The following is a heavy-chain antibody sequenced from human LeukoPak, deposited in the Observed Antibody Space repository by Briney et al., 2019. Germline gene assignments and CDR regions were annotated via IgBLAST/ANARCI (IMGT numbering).Heavy chain of an antibody. J-gene: IGHJ4*02. Sequence: PGGSLRLSCAASGFTFSSYGMHWVRQAPGKGLEWVAVISYDGSNKYYADSMKGRFTISRDNSRNTLYLQMNSLRADDTAVYYCANGPRPFDYWGQGTLVTVSS. V-gene: IGHV3-30*18. CDR3: ANGPRPFDY. CDR1: GFTFSSYG. CDR2: ISYDGSNK.